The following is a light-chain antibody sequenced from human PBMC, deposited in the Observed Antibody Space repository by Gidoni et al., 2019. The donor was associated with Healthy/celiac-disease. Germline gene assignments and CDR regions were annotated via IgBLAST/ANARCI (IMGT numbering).Light chain of an antibody. J-gene: IGKJ2*01. CDR2: GAS. V-gene: IGKV3-20*01. CDR3: QQYGSSPLYT. Sequence: EIVLTQSPGTLSLSPGERATLSCSASQSVSSSYLAWYQQKPGQAPRLLIDGASSRATGIPDRFSGSGSGTDFTLTISRLEPEDFAVYYCQQYGSSPLYTCGQGTKLEIK. CDR1: QSVSSSY.